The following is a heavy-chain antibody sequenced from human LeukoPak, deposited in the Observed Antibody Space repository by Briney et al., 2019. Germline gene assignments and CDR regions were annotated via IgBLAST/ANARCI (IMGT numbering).Heavy chain of an antibody. CDR2: ISARGIST. J-gene: IGHJ4*02. CDR1: GFTFSSSA. D-gene: IGHD3-3*01. CDR3: AKSFDFSNGHSPVLTPFDS. Sequence: GGSLRLSCAASGFTFSSSAMSWVRQAPGKGLEWVSSISARGISTYYADSVKGRFTISRDNSKNTLYLQMNSLRGDDIGVYYCAKSFDFSNGHSPVLTPFDSWGQGTLVSVSS. V-gene: IGHV3-23*01.